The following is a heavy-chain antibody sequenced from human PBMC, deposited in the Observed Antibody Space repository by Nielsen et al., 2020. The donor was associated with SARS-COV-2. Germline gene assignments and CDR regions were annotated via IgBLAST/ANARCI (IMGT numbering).Heavy chain of an antibody. J-gene: IGHJ6*02. CDR3: ARDLGSVAVAGTNYYGMDV. Sequence: VRQAPGKGLEWVAVIWYDGSNKYYADSVKGRFTISRDNPKNTLYLQMNSLRAEDTAVYYCARDLGSVAVAGTNYYGMDVWGQGTTVTVSS. CDR2: IWYDGSNK. V-gene: IGHV3-33*01. D-gene: IGHD6-19*01.